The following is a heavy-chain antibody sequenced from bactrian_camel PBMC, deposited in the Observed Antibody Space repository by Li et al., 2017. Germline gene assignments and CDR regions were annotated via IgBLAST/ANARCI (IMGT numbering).Heavy chain of an antibody. V-gene: IGHV3S53*01. D-gene: IGHD3*01. J-gene: IGHJ4*01. CDR1: EYPYSSYC. Sequence: HVQLVESGGGLVQAGGSLNLSCVVTAEYPYSSYCMDWYRQTPGKERELVSTIRKDGSTTYAETVQGRFTISRDNAKNTVYLEMKNLKFEDTAVYFCAAGRTAVGGRGFVDWGQGTQVTVS. CDR2: IRKDGST. CDR3: AAGRTAVGGRGFVD.